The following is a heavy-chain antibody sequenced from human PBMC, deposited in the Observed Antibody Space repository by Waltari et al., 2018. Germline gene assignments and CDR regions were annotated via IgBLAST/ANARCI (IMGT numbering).Heavy chain of an antibody. CDR3: ARGSSYYVRFWED. J-gene: IGHJ4*02. D-gene: IGHD3-10*01. V-gene: IGHV3-7*03. Sequence: EVQLVESGGGLVQPGGSLRLSCAASGFTFSSYWMTWVRQAPGKGLEGVANINFDGSEQYYLDSVRGRFTISRDNARNSLYLQMDSLIADDAGVYYCARGSSYYVRFWEDWGQGTLVTVSS. CDR1: GFTFSSYW. CDR2: INFDGSEQ.